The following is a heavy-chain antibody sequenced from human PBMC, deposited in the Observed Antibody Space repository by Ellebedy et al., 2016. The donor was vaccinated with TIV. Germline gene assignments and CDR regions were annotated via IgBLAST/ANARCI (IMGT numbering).Heavy chain of an antibody. D-gene: IGHD3-16*01. J-gene: IGHJ4*02. CDR1: EFSFSSYG. CDR3: VKAWGD. V-gene: IGHV3-33*08. CDR2: IWYDGSKK. Sequence: GESLKISCAASEFSFSSYGMHWVRQAPGKGLEWVAVIWYDGSKKYYTNSVKGRFTISRDNSKNTLYLQMSSLRLKDTAVYYCVKAWGDWGQGTLVTVSS.